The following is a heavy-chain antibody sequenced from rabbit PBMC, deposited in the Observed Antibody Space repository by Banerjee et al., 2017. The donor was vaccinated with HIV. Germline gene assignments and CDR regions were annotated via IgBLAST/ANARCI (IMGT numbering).Heavy chain of an antibody. J-gene: IGHJ4*01. CDR2: IYNGDGIST. Sequence: QSLEESGGDLVKPGASLTLTCTASGFSYSTHYCICWVRQAPGKGLEWIACIYNGDGISTYYASWAKDRFTISKTSSTTVTLQMTSLTAADTATYFCARSATIDIAFKLWGQGTLVTVS. V-gene: IGHV1S40*01. CDR3: ARSATIDIAFKL. CDR1: GFSYSTHYC. D-gene: IGHD5-1*01.